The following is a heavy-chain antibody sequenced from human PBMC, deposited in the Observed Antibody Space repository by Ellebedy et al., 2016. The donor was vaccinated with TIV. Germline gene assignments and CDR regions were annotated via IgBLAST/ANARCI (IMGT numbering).Heavy chain of an antibody. CDR1: GGSFSGYY. Sequence: MPSETLSLTCAVYGGSFSGYYWSWIRQPPGKGLEWIGEINHSGSTNYNPSLKSRVTISVDTSKNQLSLKLSSVTAADTAVYYCARGKNSGSYLSLDYWGQGTLVTVSS. CDR3: ARGKNSGSYLSLDY. J-gene: IGHJ4*02. CDR2: INHSGST. V-gene: IGHV4-34*01. D-gene: IGHD1-26*01.